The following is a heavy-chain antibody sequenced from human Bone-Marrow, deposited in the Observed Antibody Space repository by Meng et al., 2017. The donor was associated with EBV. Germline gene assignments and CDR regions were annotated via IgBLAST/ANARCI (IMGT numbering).Heavy chain of an antibody. Sequence: VQLVTTRASVRKSGSSVKVSCKTSVGPFRHDAVSWVRQAPGQGLEWLGGFLPTLGAPNYAQKFHGRVTITADESTSTHYMDLSSLRSDDTAVYYCASESGRGYTPDYWGQGTLVTVSS. CDR3: ASESGRGYTPDY. V-gene: IGHV1-69*01. D-gene: IGHD3-10*01. J-gene: IGHJ4*02. CDR2: FLPTLGAP. CDR1: VGPFRHDA.